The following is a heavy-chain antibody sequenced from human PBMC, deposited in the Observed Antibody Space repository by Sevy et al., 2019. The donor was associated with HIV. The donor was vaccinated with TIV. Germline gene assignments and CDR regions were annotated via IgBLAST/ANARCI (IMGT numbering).Heavy chain of an antibody. CDR3: ARAGGGGNYNFDY. V-gene: IGHV3-21*01. CDR2: ISSSSSYI. J-gene: IGHJ4*02. D-gene: IGHD2-21*02. CDR1: GFTFSSYS. Sequence: GGSLRLSCAASGFTFSSYSMNWVCQAPGKGLESVSSISSSSSYIYYADSVKGRFTISRDNAKNSLYLQMNSLRAEDTAVYYCARAGGGGNYNFDYWGQGTLVTVSS.